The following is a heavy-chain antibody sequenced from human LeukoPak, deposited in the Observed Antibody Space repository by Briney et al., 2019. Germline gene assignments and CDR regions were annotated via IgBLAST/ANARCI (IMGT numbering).Heavy chain of an antibody. V-gene: IGHV3-30*04. CDR3: ARGKAVAGTAKYFQE. D-gene: IGHD6-19*01. CDR2: ISYDGSNK. CDR1: GFTFSNYA. J-gene: IGHJ1*01. Sequence: GGSLRLSCAASGFTFSNYAMNWVRQAPGKGLEWVAVISYDGSNKNYADSVKGRFTISRDNSKNTLYVQMNSLRADDTAVYYCARGKAVAGTAKYFQEWGQGTLVTVSS.